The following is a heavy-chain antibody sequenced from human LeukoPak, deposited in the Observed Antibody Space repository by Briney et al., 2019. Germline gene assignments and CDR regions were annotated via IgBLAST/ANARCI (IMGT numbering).Heavy chain of an antibody. J-gene: IGHJ4*02. CDR2: IYYSGST. CDR1: GGSISSYY. V-gene: IGHV4-59*01. D-gene: IGHD2-21*02. CDR3: ARCGGDCYSFDY. Sequence: PSETLSLTCTVSGGSISSYYWSWIRQPPGKGLEWIGYIYYSGSTSYNPSLKSRVTISVDTSKNQFSLKLSSVTAADTAVYYCARCGGDCYSFDYWGQGTLVTVSS.